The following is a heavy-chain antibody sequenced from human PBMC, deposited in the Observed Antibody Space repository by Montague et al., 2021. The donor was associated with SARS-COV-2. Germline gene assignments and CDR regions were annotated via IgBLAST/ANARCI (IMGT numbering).Heavy chain of an antibody. CDR2: ISTSGNT. CDR3: ARDTEVEIRTYSYYKMDV. V-gene: IGHV4-61*02. CDR1: GGSVNSGNYY. J-gene: IGHJ6*02. Sequence: TLSLTCTVSGGSVNSGNYYWSWIRQPAGKGLEWMGRISTSGNTNYNPSLKGRLSILVDTSKNQFSLNLRSVTAADTAVYYCARDTEVEIRTYSYYKMDVWGLGTTVTVSS. D-gene: IGHD2-21*01.